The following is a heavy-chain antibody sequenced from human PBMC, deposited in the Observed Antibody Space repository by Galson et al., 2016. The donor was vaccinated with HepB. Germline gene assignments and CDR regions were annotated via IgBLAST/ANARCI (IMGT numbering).Heavy chain of an antibody. Sequence: SWVRQAPGQGLEWMGWSGAYDGDTNYAEKVQGRVTMTTDTSTSTAYLELRNLTSDDTAVYYCTRALALHSGFDSWGQGTLVTVSS. J-gene: IGHJ5*01. V-gene: IGHV1-18*01. CDR3: TRALALHSGFDS. D-gene: IGHD1-1*01. CDR2: SGAYDGDT.